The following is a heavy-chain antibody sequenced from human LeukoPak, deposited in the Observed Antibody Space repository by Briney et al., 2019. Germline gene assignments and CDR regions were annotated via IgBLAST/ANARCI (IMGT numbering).Heavy chain of an antibody. J-gene: IGHJ3*02. CDR2: IYYSGST. CDR3: AREAEVGATTSAFDI. Sequence: SETLSLTCTVSGGSVSSGSYYWSWIRQPPGKGLEWIGYIYYSGSTNYNPSLKSRVTISVDTSKNQFSLKLSSVTAADTAVYYCAREAEVGATTSAFDIWGQGTTVTVSS. D-gene: IGHD1-26*01. V-gene: IGHV4-61*01. CDR1: GGSVSSGSYY.